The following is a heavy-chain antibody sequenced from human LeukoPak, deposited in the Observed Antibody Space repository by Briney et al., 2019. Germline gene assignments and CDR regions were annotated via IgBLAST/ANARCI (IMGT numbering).Heavy chain of an antibody. D-gene: IGHD5-18*01. CDR1: GFTFSDYY. Sequence: GGSLRLSCAASGFTFSDYYMSWIRQAPGKGLEWVSYISSSGSTIYYADSVKGRFTISRDNAKNSLYLQMNSLRAKDTAVYYCARVGYTAMALHVGDYWGQGTLVTVSS. CDR3: ARVGYTAMALHVGDY. CDR2: ISSSGSTI. J-gene: IGHJ4*02. V-gene: IGHV3-11*01.